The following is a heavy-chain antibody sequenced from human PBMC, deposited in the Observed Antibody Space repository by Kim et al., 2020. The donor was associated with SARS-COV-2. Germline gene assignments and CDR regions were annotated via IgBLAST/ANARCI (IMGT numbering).Heavy chain of an antibody. CDR3: AREGSRVGATEELDY. V-gene: IGHV1-69*13. J-gene: IGHJ4*02. D-gene: IGHD1-26*01. CDR1: GGTFSSYA. CDR2: IIPIFGTA. Sequence: SVKVSCKASGGTFSSYAISWVRQAPGQGLEWMGGIIPIFGTANYAQKFQGRVTITADESTSTAYMELSSLRSEDTAVYYCAREGSRVGATEELDYWGQGTLVTVSS.